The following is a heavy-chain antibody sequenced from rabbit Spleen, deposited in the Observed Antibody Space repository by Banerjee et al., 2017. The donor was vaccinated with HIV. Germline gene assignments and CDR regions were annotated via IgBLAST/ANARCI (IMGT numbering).Heavy chain of an antibody. Sequence: QSLEESGGGLVKPGASLTLTCKASGFSLNSGYDMCWVRQAPGKGLEWIASIYAGSSGSTYSATWAKGRFTISKTSSTTVTLQMTSLTAADTATYFCARGSAAMTMVITGFYLNLWGQGTLVTVS. CDR2: IYAGSSGST. CDR3: ARGSAAMTMVITGFYLNL. V-gene: IGHV1S40*01. D-gene: IGHD2-1*01. J-gene: IGHJ4*01. CDR1: GFSLNSGYD.